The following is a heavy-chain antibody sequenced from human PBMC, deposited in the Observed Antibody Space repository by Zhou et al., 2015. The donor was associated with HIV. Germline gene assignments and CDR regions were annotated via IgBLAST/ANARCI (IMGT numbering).Heavy chain of an antibody. CDR2: ISFSSDYI. V-gene: IGHV3-21*01. J-gene: IGHJ5*02. D-gene: IGHD4-17*01. Sequence: PGGSLRLSCAASGFTFDDYGMNWVRQAPGKGLEWVSSISFSSDYIYYADSVKGRFTISRDNAKNSLYLQMSSLTVEDTAVYYCAKFHYGDPASWGQGTQVTVSS. CDR1: GFTFDDYG. CDR3: AKFHYGDPAS.